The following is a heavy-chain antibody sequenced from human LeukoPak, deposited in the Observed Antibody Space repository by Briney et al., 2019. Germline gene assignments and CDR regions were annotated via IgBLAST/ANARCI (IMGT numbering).Heavy chain of an antibody. V-gene: IGHV4-39*01. CDR3: ARQVVAVAGTGYFDY. CDR2: IYYSGST. CDR1: GGSIRSSSYY. J-gene: IGHJ4*02. Sequence: SETLSLTCTVSGGSIRSSSYYWGWIRQPPGKGLEWIGSIYYSGSTYYNASLKSRGTISVGTSKNQFSLKLNSVTAADTAVYFCARQVVAVAGTGYFDYWGQGTLVTVSS. D-gene: IGHD6-19*01.